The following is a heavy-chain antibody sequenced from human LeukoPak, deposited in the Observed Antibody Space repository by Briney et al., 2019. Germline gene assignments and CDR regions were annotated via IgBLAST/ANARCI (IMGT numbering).Heavy chain of an antibody. CDR1: GFTFDDYT. D-gene: IGHD6-19*01. Sequence: GGSLRLSCAASGFTFDDYTMHWVRQAPGKGLEWVSLISWDGDNTYYADSVKGRFTISRDNSKNSLYLQMNSLRAEDTAVYYCAKVSGGSGWYYFDYWGQGTLVTVSS. J-gene: IGHJ4*02. V-gene: IGHV3-43*01. CDR3: AKVSGGSGWYYFDY. CDR2: ISWDGDNT.